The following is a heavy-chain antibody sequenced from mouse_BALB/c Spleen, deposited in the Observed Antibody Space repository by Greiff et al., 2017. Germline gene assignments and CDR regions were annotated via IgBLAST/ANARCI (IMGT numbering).Heavy chain of an antibody. J-gene: IGHJ3*01. Sequence: QVQLKESGAELARPGASVKMSCKASGYTFTSYTMHWVKQRPGQGLEWIGYINPSSGYTNYNQKFKDKATLTADKSSSTAYMQLSSLTSEDSAVYFCARGDGNLFAYWGQGTLVTVSA. D-gene: IGHD2-1*01. CDR2: INPSSGYT. CDR1: GYTFTSYT. V-gene: IGHV1-4*01. CDR3: ARGDGNLFAY.